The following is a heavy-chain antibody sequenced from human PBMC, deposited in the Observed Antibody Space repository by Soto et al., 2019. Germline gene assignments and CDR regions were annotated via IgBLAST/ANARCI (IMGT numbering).Heavy chain of an antibody. Sequence: SVKVSCKASGGTFGSYAISWVRQAPGQGLEWMGGIIPIFGTANYAQKFQGRVTITADKSTSTAYMELSSLRSEDTAVYYCFRSYCSSTSCYTSDFDYWGQGTLVTVSS. J-gene: IGHJ4*02. V-gene: IGHV1-69*06. CDR1: GGTFGSYA. CDR2: IIPIFGTA. D-gene: IGHD2-2*02. CDR3: FRSYCSSTSCYTSDFDY.